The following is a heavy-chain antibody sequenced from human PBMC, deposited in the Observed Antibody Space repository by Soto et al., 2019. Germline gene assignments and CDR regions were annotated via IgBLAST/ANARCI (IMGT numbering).Heavy chain of an antibody. CDR2: IYYSGST. V-gene: IGHV4-61*01. J-gene: IGHJ4*02. D-gene: IGHD6-13*01. CDR1: GGSVSSGSYY. Sequence: PSETLSLTCSVSGGSVSSGSYYWSWIRQPPGKGLEWIGYIYYSGSTNYNPSLKSRVTISVDTSKNQFSLKLSSVTAADTAVHYCARSTVIAAAELIWGQGTMVTVSS. CDR3: ARSTVIAAAELI.